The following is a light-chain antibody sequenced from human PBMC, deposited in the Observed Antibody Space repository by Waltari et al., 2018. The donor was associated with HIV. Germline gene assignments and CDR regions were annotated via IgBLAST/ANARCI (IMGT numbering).Light chain of an antibody. J-gene: IGKJ4*01. CDR3: QQYFRAPLT. Sequence: VMTQSPDSLAVSLGERATIRCKSSQSLLYSSDNKNYFAWYQQKPGQPPNLLIYWASTRESGVPDRFSGSGSGTDFTLTINNLQAEDVAVYYCQQYFRAPLTFGGGTRVEIK. CDR2: WAS. V-gene: IGKV4-1*01. CDR1: QSLLYSSDNKNY.